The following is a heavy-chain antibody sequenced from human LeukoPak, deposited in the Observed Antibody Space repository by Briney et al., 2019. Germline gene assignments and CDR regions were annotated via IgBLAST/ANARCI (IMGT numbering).Heavy chain of an antibody. D-gene: IGHD3-22*01. Sequence: SETLSLTCTVSGGSISSSSYYWGWIRQPPGKGLEWIGSIYYSGSTYYNPSLKSRVTISVDTSKNQFSLKLSSVTAANTAVYYCARHFPQSSGYRFHLTGGGFDPWGQGTLVTVSS. J-gene: IGHJ5*02. CDR3: ARHFPQSSGYRFHLTGGGFDP. CDR1: GGSISSSSYY. CDR2: IYYSGST. V-gene: IGHV4-39*01.